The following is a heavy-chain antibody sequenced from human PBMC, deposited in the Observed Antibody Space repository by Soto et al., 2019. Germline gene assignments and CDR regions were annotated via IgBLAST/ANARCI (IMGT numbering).Heavy chain of an antibody. V-gene: IGHV3-23*01. CDR3: AKARYYDSTGYLYYFDY. CDR1: GFTFSNYA. Sequence: GGSLRLSCAASGFTFSNYAMSWVRQAPGKGLEWVSSITGSGDYTYYADSVKGRFTISRDNSKNTLYLQMNSLTAGDTAVYYCAKARYYDSTGYLYYFDYWGQGTLVTVSS. D-gene: IGHD3-22*01. CDR2: ITGSGDYT. J-gene: IGHJ4*02.